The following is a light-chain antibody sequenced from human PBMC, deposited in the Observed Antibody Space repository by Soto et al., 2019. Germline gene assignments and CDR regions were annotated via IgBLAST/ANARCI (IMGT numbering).Light chain of an antibody. CDR1: QTFSSSY. Sequence: EIVLTQSPGTLSLSPGERATLSCRASQTFSSSYLAWYQQKPGQAPRLLMYGASSRATGIPDRFSGSGSGTDFTLIISRLEPEDFAVYYCQQYGSSPLTFGPGTKVDIK. J-gene: IGKJ3*01. CDR3: QQYGSSPLT. CDR2: GAS. V-gene: IGKV3-20*01.